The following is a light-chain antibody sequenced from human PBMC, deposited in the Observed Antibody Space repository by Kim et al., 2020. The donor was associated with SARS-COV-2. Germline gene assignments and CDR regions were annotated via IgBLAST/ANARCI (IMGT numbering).Light chain of an antibody. CDR2: EVN. Sequence: QSALTQPPSASGSPGQSVTISCTGTSSDVGSYNYVSWYQQHPGKAPKLMIYEVNERTSGVPDRFSGSRSGNTASLTVSGLQADDEADYYCSSYAGGNNWVFGGGTQLTVL. J-gene: IGLJ3*02. CDR1: SSDVGSYNY. V-gene: IGLV2-8*01. CDR3: SSYAGGNNWV.